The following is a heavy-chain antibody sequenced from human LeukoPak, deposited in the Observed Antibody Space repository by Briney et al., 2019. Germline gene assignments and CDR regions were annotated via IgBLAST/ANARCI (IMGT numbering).Heavy chain of an antibody. CDR2: IYTSGST. Sequence: SETLSLTCTVSGVSISSYYWSWIRQPPGKGLEWIGYIYTSGSTNYNPSLKSRVTISVDTSKNQFSLKLSSVTAADTAVYYCARTVPPPAYYYYYMDVWGKGITVTGSS. J-gene: IGHJ6*03. CDR3: ARTVPPPAYYYYYMDV. D-gene: IGHD2-2*01. CDR1: GVSISSYY. V-gene: IGHV4-4*09.